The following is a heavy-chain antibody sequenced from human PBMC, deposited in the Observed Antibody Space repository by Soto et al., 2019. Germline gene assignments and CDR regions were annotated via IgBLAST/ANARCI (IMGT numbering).Heavy chain of an antibody. CDR2: IIPVFGTP. V-gene: IGHV1-69*12. CDR3: ARGDATKIVVTTYYAMDV. Sequence: QVQLVQSGAEVKKPGSSVKVSCKASGGSLSNYGISWVRQAPGQGLEWMGAIIPVFGTPNYAQKFQDRVTIPAXETTXTXYMEVRSLTSEDTAVYYCARGDATKIVVTTYYAMDVWGQGTTVTVSS. J-gene: IGHJ6*02. CDR1: GGSLSNYG. D-gene: IGHD3-22*01.